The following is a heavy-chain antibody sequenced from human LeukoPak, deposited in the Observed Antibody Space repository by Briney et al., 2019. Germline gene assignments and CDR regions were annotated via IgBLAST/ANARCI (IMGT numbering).Heavy chain of an antibody. CDR2: IYHSGST. CDR3: ARLRYSSGWYLDY. D-gene: IGHD6-19*01. J-gene: IGHJ4*02. V-gene: IGHV4-30-2*01. Sequence: SETLSLTCAVSGGSLSSGGYSWSWIRQPPGKGLEWIGYIYHSGSTYYNPSLKSRVTISVDRSKNQFSLKLSSVTAADTAVYYCARLRYSSGWYLDYWGQGTLVTVSS. CDR1: GGSLSSGGYS.